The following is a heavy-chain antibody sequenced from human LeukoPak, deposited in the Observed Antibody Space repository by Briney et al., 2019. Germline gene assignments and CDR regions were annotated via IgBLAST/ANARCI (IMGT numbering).Heavy chain of an antibody. CDR2: ISAYTGDI. D-gene: IGHD2-2*02. CDR1: GYTFTSYD. CDR3: ARKAGLDSAIFDY. J-gene: IGHJ4*02. Sequence: ASVKVSCKASGYTFTSYDINWVRQAAGQGLEWMGWISAYTGDIRYAPKFQGRVTMTTDTSTSTAYMEVRSLRSDDTAVYYCARKAGLDSAIFDYWGQGTLVRVSS. V-gene: IGHV1-18*01.